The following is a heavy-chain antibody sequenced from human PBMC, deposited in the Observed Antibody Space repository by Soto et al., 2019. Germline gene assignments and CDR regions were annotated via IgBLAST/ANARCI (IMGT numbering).Heavy chain of an antibody. D-gene: IGHD3-10*01. CDR2: INAGNGNT. CDR1: GYTFTSYA. J-gene: IGHJ5*02. V-gene: IGHV1-3*01. Sequence: ASVKVSCKASGYTFTSYAMHWVRQAPGQRLEWMGWINAGNGNTKYSQKFQGRVTITRDTSASTAYMELSSLRSEDTAVYYCARDRTTASGRNWFDAWGQGTLVTVSS. CDR3: ARDRTTASGRNWFDA.